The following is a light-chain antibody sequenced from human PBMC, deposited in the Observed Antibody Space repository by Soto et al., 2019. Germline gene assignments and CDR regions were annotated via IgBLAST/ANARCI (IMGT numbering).Light chain of an antibody. CDR2: SAS. V-gene: IGKV1-27*01. CDR1: QGIRTY. Sequence: IQMPQSPSSLSASVGDRVTITCRASQGIRTYLAWYQQKPGKVPKLLIFSASTLQSGVPPRFSGNGSGTDITLTISSLQPEDVASYYCQKYDSAPWTFGQGTKVE. CDR3: QKYDSAPWT. J-gene: IGKJ1*01.